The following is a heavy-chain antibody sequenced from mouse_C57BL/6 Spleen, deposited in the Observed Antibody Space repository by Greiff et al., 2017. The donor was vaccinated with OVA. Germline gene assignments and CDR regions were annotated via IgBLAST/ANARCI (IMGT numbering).Heavy chain of an antibody. D-gene: IGHD2-4*01. V-gene: IGHV1-47*01. CDR1: GYTFTTYP. CDR2: FHPYNDDT. CDR3: ARRGKSYYDYDGGCAC. Sequence: QVQLQQSGAELVKPGASVKMSCKASGYTFTTYPIEWMKQTHGKSLEWIGNFHPYNDDTKYNEKFKGKATLTIEKSSSTVYLELSRLTSDDSAVDYCARRGKSYYDYDGGCACWGQGTLVTVSA. J-gene: IGHJ3*01.